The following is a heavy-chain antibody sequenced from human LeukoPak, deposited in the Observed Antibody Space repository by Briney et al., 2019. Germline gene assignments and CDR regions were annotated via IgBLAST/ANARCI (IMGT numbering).Heavy chain of an antibody. J-gene: IGHJ6*02. CDR2: ISGSGSST. Sequence: GGSLRLSCAASGFTFSSYAMSWVRQAPGKGLEWVSAISGSGSSTYYADSVKGRFTTSRDNSKNTLYLQMNSLRAEDTAVYYCAKLGDYYYYYGMDVWGQGTTVTVSS. CDR3: AKLGDYYYYYGMDV. CDR1: GFTFSSYA. V-gene: IGHV3-23*01. D-gene: IGHD3-16*01.